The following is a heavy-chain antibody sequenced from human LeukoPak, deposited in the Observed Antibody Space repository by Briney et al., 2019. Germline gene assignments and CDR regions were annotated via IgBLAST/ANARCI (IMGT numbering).Heavy chain of an antibody. D-gene: IGHD3-3*01. Sequence: GASVKVSCKASGYTFTSYAMHWVCQAPGQRLEWMGWINAGNGNTKYSQKFQGRVTITRDTSASTAYMELSSLRSEDTAVYYCARDLRRFPLGYFDYWGQGTLVTVSS. CDR3: ARDLRRFPLGYFDY. CDR1: GYTFTSYA. J-gene: IGHJ4*02. V-gene: IGHV1-3*01. CDR2: INAGNGNT.